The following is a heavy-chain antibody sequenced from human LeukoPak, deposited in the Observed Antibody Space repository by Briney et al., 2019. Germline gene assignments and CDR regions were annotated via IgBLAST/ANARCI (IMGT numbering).Heavy chain of an antibody. CDR1: GYSISSGYY. J-gene: IGHJ6*03. Sequence: SETLSLTCTVSGYSISSGYYWGWIRQPPGKGLEWIGSIYYSGSTYYNPSLKSRVTISVDTSKNQFSLKLSSVTAADTAVYYCARVGYGSGRHAYYYYYYMDVWGKGTTVTISS. D-gene: IGHD3-10*01. V-gene: IGHV4-38-2*02. CDR2: IYYSGST. CDR3: ARVGYGSGRHAYYYYYYMDV.